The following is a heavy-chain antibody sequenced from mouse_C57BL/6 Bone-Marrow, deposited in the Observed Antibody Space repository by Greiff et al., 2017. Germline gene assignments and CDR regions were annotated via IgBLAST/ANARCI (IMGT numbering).Heavy chain of an antibody. V-gene: IGHV1-69*01. CDR2: IDPSDSYT. CDR1: GYTFTSYW. J-gene: IGHJ4*01. D-gene: IGHD2-5*01. Sequence: VQLQQPGAELVMPGASVKLSCKASGYTFTSYWMHWVKQRPGQGLEWIGEIDPSDSYTNYNQKFKGKSTLTVDKSSSTAYMQLSSLTSEDSAVYYCARDYSNYFYAMDYWGKGTSVTVSS. CDR3: ARDYSNYFYAMDY.